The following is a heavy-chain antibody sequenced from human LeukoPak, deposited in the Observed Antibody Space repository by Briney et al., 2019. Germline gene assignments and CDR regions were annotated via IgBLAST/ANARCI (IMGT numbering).Heavy chain of an antibody. V-gene: IGHV1-8*01. CDR1: GYTFTSYD. Sequence: ASVKVSCKASGYTFTSYDINWVRQATGQEFERMGWMNPNTGTTGYAQKFQGRVTMTRNTYISTAYMEVSSLRSEDTAVYYCTRAPREWGFDYWAREAWSPSPQ. J-gene: IGHJ4*02. CDR2: MNPNTGTT. D-gene: IGHD2-8*01. CDR3: TRAPREWGFDY.